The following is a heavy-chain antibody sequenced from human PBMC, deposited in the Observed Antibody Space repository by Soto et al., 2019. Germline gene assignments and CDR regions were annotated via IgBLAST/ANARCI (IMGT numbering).Heavy chain of an antibody. J-gene: IGHJ4*02. D-gene: IGHD3-10*01. CDR1: GYTFTNHH. CDR3: CSLDYGQRY. V-gene: IGHV1-46*03. Sequence: QVQLAQSGAEVKKPGASVKISCKASGYTFTNHHMHWVRQVPGEGLEWMGMINPRGGGTNYPQKFQGRVPMTRDTSTSTAYMELSRLTYDDTALYYCCSLDYGQRYWGQGTLITVSS. CDR2: INPRGGGT.